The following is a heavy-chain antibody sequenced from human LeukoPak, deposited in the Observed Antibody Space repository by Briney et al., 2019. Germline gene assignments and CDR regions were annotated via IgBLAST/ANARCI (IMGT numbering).Heavy chain of an antibody. D-gene: IGHD6-13*01. V-gene: IGHV3-30*18. J-gene: IGHJ4*02. CDR3: AKEAGIAAAMVQKTFDY. Sequence: GGSLRLSCAASGFTFSSYGMHWVRQAPGKGLEWVAVISYDGSNKYYADSVKGRFTISRDNSKNTLYLQMNSLRAEDTAVYYCAKEAGIAAAMVQKTFDYWGQGTLVTVSS. CDR1: GFTFSSYG. CDR2: ISYDGSNK.